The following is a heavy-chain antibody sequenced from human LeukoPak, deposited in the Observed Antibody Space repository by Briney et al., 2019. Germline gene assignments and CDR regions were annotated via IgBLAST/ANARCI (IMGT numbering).Heavy chain of an antibody. CDR2: TSSDGRNK. J-gene: IGHJ4*02. CDR1: GFTFSTYG. V-gene: IGHV3-30*18. CDR3: AKERTGKVDY. Sequence: TGGSLRLSCAASGFTFSTYGMHWVRQAPGKGLEWVAVTSSDGRNKYYADSVKGRFTISRDNSKNTLYLQMNSLRAEDTAVYYCAKERTGKVDYWGQGTLVTVSS. D-gene: IGHD7-27*01.